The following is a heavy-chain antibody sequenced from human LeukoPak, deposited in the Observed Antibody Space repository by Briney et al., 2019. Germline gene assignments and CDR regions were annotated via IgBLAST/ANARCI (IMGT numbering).Heavy chain of an antibody. J-gene: IGHJ5*02. Sequence: GGSLILSCAASGSSFSNYEMTWVRQAPGKGLEWISYITASSTTIYYADSVKGRFTISRDNAKNSLYLQMNGLRGEDTAVYYCAKGPGARGHFNWFDPWGQGTLVTVSS. CDR2: ITASSTTI. V-gene: IGHV3-48*03. CDR3: AKGPGARGHFNWFDP. CDR1: GSSFSNYE. D-gene: IGHD5-12*01.